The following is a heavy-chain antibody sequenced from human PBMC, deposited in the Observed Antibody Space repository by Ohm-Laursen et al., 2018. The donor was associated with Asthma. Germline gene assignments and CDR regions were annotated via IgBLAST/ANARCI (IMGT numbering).Heavy chain of an antibody. Sequence: SVKVSCKVSGYTLTELSMHWVRQAPGKGLEWMGGFDPEDGETIYAQKFQGRVTITADESTSTAYMELSSLRSEDTAVYYCARETGYSSGWSSYYFDYWGQGTLVTVSS. V-gene: IGHV1-24*01. CDR3: ARETGYSSGWSSYYFDY. CDR1: GYTLTELS. CDR2: FDPEDGET. J-gene: IGHJ4*02. D-gene: IGHD6-19*01.